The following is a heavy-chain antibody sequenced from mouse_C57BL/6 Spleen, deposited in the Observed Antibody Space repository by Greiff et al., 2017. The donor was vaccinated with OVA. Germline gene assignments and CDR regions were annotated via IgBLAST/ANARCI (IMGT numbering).Heavy chain of an antibody. CDR1: GYTFTSYW. V-gene: IGHV1-69*01. Sequence: QVQLQQPGAELVMPGASVKLSCKASGYTFTSYWMHWVKQRPGQGLEWIGEIDPSDSYTNYNQKFKGKSTLTVDKSSSTAYMQLSSLTSEDSAVYYGARRGSGYVGGAVDYWGQGTSVTVSS. CDR2: IDPSDSYT. CDR3: ARRGSGYVGGAVDY. D-gene: IGHD3-2*02. J-gene: IGHJ4*01.